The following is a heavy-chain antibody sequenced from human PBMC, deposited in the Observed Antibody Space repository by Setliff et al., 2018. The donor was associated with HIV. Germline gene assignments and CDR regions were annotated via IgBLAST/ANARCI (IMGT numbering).Heavy chain of an antibody. Sequence: GASVKVSCKTSGYTFGYNYIHWVRQAPGQGLEWMGRIAPNSGDTKYAQKFEGRVTVTRDTSINTVCMEVSSLRSDDTAVYYCSRDVGVPGRGNALDYWGQGTQVTVSS. CDR2: IAPNSGDT. CDR3: SRDVGVPGRGNALDY. CDR1: GYTFGYNY. D-gene: IGHD1-26*01. J-gene: IGHJ4*02. V-gene: IGHV1-2*06.